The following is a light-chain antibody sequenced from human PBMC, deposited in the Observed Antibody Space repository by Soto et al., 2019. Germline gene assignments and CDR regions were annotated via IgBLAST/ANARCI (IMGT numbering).Light chain of an antibody. CDR3: SSYAGSNNLV. V-gene: IGLV2-8*01. CDR2: EVS. CDR1: SSDVGDYNY. J-gene: IGLJ2*01. Sequence: QSVLTQPPSASGAPGQSVTISCTGTSSDVGDYNYVPWYQQHPGKAPKLMIYEVSKRPSGVPDRFSGSKSGNTASLTVSGLQAEDEADYYCSSYAGSNNLVFGGGTKLTVL.